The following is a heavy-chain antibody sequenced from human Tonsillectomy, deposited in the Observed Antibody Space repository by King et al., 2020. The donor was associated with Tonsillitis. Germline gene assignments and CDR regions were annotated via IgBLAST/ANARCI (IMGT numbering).Heavy chain of an antibody. CDR3: ARDWTGYSTGWYDS. Sequence: QLVQSGAEVKKPGASVKVSCKASGYTFTGYYMHWVRQAPGQGLEWMGWINPNSGGTNYVQKFQGRVTLTRDTSISTAYMELSRLTSDDTAVYYCARDWTGYSTGWYDSWGQGTLVTVSS. CDR2: INPNSGGT. J-gene: IGHJ5*01. CDR1: GYTFTGYY. V-gene: IGHV1-2*02. D-gene: IGHD6-19*01.